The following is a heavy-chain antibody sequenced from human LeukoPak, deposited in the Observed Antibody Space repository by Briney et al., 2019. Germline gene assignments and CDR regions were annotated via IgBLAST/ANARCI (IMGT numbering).Heavy chain of an antibody. J-gene: IGHJ4*02. Sequence: ASVKVSCKASGYTFTKYYMHWVRQAPGQVLEWMGMISPSGGSTSYPQKFQDRVTLTRDTSTSTVYMELSSLRSEDTALYFCARDGVAGTYYFDFWGQGTLATVSS. CDR2: ISPSGGST. CDR3: ARDGVAGTYYFDF. D-gene: IGHD6-19*01. V-gene: IGHV1-46*01. CDR1: GYTFTKYY.